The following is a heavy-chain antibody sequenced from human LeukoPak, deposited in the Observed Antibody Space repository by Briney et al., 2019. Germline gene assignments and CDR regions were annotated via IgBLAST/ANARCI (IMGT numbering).Heavy chain of an antibody. D-gene: IGHD6-6*01. CDR2: IIPIFGTA. CDR3: AREGREQLVPFDY. V-gene: IGHV1-69*01. CDR1: GGTFSSYA. J-gene: IGHJ4*02. Sequence: RASVKVSCKASGGTFSSYAISWVRQAPGQGLEWMGGIIPIFGTANYAQKFQGRVTITADESTSTAYMELSSLRSEDTAVYYCAREGREQLVPFDYWGQGTLVTVSS.